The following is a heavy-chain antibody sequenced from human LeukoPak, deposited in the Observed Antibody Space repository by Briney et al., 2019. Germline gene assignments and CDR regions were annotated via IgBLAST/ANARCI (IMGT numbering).Heavy chain of an antibody. Sequence: GGSLRLSCAASGFTFSSYAMTWVRQAPGKGLEWISAISGSAYSTSYADSVKGRFTISRDNSKNTLYLQMNSLRAEDTAIYYCARNTSGFKLGDAFDIWGQGTMVAVSS. D-gene: IGHD3-22*01. J-gene: IGHJ3*02. V-gene: IGHV3-23*01. CDR1: GFTFSSYA. CDR3: ARNTSGFKLGDAFDI. CDR2: ISGSAYST.